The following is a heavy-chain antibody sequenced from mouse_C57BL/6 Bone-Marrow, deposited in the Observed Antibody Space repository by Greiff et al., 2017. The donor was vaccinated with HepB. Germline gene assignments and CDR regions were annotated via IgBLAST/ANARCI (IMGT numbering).Heavy chain of an antibody. V-gene: IGHV8-8*01. CDR1: GFSLSTFGMG. J-gene: IGHJ2*01. CDR3: ARIIEAGAQASYYFDY. D-gene: IGHD3-2*02. CDR2: IWWDDDK. Sequence: QVTLKVSGPGILQPSQTLSLTCSFSGFSLSTFGMGVGWIRQPSGKGLEWLAHIWWDDDKYYNPALKSRLTISKDTSKNQVFLKIANVDTADTATYYCARIIEAGAQASYYFDYWGQGTTLTVSS.